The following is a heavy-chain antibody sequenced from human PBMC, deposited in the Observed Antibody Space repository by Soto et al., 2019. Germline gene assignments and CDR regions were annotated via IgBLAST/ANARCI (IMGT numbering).Heavy chain of an antibody. V-gene: IGHV3-23*01. CDR2: ISGSGGSA. Sequence: EVQLLESGGDLVQPGGSLRLSCAASGFTFSSYAMSWVRQAPGKGLEWVSAISGSGGSAYYADSVKGRFTISRDNSKNTLYVQMNSLRAEDTAVYYCAKGGDFWPALRNWFDPWGQGTLVTVSS. J-gene: IGHJ5*02. D-gene: IGHD3-3*01. CDR3: AKGGDFWPALRNWFDP. CDR1: GFTFSSYA.